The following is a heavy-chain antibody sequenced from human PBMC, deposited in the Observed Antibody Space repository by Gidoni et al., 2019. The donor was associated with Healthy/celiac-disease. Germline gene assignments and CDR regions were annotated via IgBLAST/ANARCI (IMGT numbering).Heavy chain of an antibody. J-gene: IGHJ4*02. CDR3: AKDLNGYSYGKHTARFDY. CDR1: GFTFRSYA. V-gene: IGHV3-23*04. D-gene: IGHD5-18*01. Sequence: EVQLVESGGGLVQPGGSLRLSCAASGFTFRSYAISWVRQAPGKGLEWVSAISGSGGSTYYADSVKGRFTISRDNSKNTLYLQMNSLRAEDTAVYYCAKDLNGYSYGKHTARFDYWGQGTLVTVSS. CDR2: ISGSGGST.